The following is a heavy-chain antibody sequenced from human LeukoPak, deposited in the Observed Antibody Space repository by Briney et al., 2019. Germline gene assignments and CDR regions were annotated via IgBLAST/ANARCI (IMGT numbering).Heavy chain of an antibody. CDR3: ARGGVAAKYYFDY. V-gene: IGHV4-61*08. Sequence: PSETLSLTCTVSDGSVSTDAYFWGWIRQPPGKGLEWIGYIYYSGTTNYNPSLKSRVTLSVDTSKNQFSLTLGSVTAADTAVYYCARGGVAAKYYFDYWGQGTLVTVSS. CDR2: IYYSGTT. CDR1: DGSVSTDAYF. D-gene: IGHD3-10*01. J-gene: IGHJ4*02.